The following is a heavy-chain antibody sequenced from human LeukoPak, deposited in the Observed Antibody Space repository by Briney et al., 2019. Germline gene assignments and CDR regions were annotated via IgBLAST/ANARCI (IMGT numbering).Heavy chain of an antibody. D-gene: IGHD1-26*01. V-gene: IGHV3-49*03. CDR3: TRYSGSHHALFDY. CDR2: IRSKAYGGTT. CDR1: GFTFGDYA. Sequence: PGGSLRLSCTASGFTFGDYAMSWFRQAPGKGLEWVGFIRSKAYGGTTEYAASVKGRFTISRDDSKSIAYLQMNSLKTEDTAVYYCTRYSGSHHALFDYWGQGTLVTVSS. J-gene: IGHJ4*02.